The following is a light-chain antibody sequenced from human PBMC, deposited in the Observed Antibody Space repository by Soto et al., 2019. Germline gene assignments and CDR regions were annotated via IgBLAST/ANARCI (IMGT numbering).Light chain of an antibody. V-gene: IGKV1-5*01. J-gene: IGKJ2*01. CDR2: DAS. CDR1: QNIRSW. CDR3: QQYNSYLYT. Sequence: DSQMTQSPSTLSTSVGDRVTITCRASQNIRSWLAWYQQKPGKAPKLLIYDASTLESGVPSRFSGSGSGTEFTLTISSLQPDDFATYYCQQYNSYLYTFGQGTKVDIK.